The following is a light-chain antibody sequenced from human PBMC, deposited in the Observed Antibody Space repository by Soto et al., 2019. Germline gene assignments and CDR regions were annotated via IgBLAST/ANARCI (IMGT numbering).Light chain of an antibody. J-gene: IGLJ1*01. V-gene: IGLV2-14*01. CDR2: DVS. CDR1: SSDIGDYNY. CDR3: TSYTSSSTYV. Sequence: QPASVSGSPGQSITISCTGTSSDIGDYNYVSWYQQHPGKAPKLMIYDVSNRPSGVSNRFSGSKSGNTASLTISGLQGEDEADYYCTSYTSSSTYVFGTGTKLTVL.